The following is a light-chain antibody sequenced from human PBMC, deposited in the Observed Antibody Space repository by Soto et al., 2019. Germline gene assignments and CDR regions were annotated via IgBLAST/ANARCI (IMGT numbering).Light chain of an antibody. J-gene: IGKJ5*01. CDR1: QSVSSSY. CDR3: QKYGSSPIT. Sequence: EIVLTQSPGTLSLSPGERSTLSCRASQSVSSSYLASYQLKPGQAPSLLIYGASSRATGIPDRFSGSGSGTDFTITISRMEPEEIGLYYRQKYGSSPITFGQGTRLEIK. CDR2: GAS. V-gene: IGKV3-20*01.